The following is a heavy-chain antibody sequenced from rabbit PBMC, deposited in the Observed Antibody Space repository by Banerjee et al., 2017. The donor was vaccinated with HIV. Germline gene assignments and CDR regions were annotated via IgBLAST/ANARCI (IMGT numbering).Heavy chain of an antibody. J-gene: IGHJ6*01. V-gene: IGHV1S43*01. D-gene: IGHD4-1*01. CDR1: GFSFSSGYD. Sequence: QQQLEESGGGLVKPEGSLTLTCTASGFSFSSGYDMCWVRQAPGKGLEWIGYIDPVFGSTYYASWVNGRFTISSHNAQNTLYLQLNSLTAADTATYFCVRDPRHYVSGWGNRLDLWGPGTLVTVS. CDR2: IDPVFGST. CDR3: VRDPRHYVSGWGNRLDL.